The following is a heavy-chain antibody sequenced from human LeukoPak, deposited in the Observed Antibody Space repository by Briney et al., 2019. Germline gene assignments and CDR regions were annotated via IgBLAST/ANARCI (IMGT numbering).Heavy chain of an antibody. D-gene: IGHD6-13*01. CDR1: GFTFSSYD. V-gene: IGHV3-30-3*01. J-gene: IGHJ4*02. Sequence: PGRSLRLSCAASGFTFSSYDMHWVRQAPGKGLEWVALISNDGNNRYFADSVKGRFTISRDNSKNTVYLQMNSLRAEDTAVYYCARDATQAADATFDYWGQGTLVTVSS. CDR2: ISNDGNNR. CDR3: ARDATQAADATFDY.